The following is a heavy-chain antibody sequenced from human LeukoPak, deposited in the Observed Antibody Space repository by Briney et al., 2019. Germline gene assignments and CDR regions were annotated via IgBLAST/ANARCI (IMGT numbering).Heavy chain of an antibody. CDR1: GFTFSNYW. D-gene: IGHD1-14*01. V-gene: IGHV3-7*03. CDR2: IKEDGSEK. CDR3: AKLNLAETNY. J-gene: IGHJ4*02. Sequence: GGSLRPSCAASGFTFSNYWMSWVRQAPGKGLEWVANIKEDGSEKYYVDSVKGRFTISRDNAKNSLFLQMNSLRVEDTAVCYCAKLNLAETNYWGQGTLVTVSS.